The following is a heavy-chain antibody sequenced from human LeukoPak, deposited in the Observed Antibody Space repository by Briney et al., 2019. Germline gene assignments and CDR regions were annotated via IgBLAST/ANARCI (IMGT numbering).Heavy chain of an antibody. J-gene: IGHJ4*02. Sequence: PSETLSLTCTVSGGSISSGSYYWSWIRQPAGKGLEWIGRIYTSGSTNYNPSLKSRVTISVDTSKNQFSLKLSSVTAADTAVYYCARSGRITMIFDYWGQGTLVTVSS. D-gene: IGHD3-22*01. CDR1: GGSISSGSYY. CDR2: IYTSGST. CDR3: ARSGRITMIFDY. V-gene: IGHV4-61*02.